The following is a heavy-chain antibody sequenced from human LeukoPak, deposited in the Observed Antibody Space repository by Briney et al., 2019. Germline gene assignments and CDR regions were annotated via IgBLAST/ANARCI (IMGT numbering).Heavy chain of an antibody. Sequence: ASVKVSCKASGGTFNSYGIIWVRQATGQGLEWMGWINPNSGGTNYAQKFQGRVTMTRDTSISTAYMELSRLRSDDTAVYYCARESDYYFDYWGQGTLVTVSS. CDR2: INPNSGGT. CDR3: ARESDYYFDY. V-gene: IGHV1-2*02. CDR1: GGTFNSYG. J-gene: IGHJ4*02.